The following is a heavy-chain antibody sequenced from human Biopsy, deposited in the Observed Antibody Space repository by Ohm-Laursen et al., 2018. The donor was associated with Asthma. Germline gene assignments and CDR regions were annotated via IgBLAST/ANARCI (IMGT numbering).Heavy chain of an antibody. CDR1: GFTFSSYG. CDR3: ARDLHPTNHLGELSEGFDY. Sequence: SLRLSCTASGFTFSSYGMHWVRQAPGKGLEWVVNIKHDGSEKNHVDSLKGRFTISRDNSKNTLYLQMNSLRAEDTAVYYCARDLHPTNHLGELSEGFDYWGQGTLVTVSS. V-gene: IGHV3-30*03. J-gene: IGHJ4*02. D-gene: IGHD3-16*02. CDR2: IKHDGSEK.